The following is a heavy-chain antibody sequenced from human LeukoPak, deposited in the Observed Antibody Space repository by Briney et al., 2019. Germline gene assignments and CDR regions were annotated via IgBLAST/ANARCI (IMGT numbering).Heavy chain of an antibody. J-gene: IGHJ6*02. CDR3: AKEGYYYDSSGYNYYYGMDV. CDR1: GFTFSSYG. D-gene: IGHD3-22*01. V-gene: IGHV3-30*18. CDR2: ISYGGTNK. Sequence: GRSLRLSCAASGFTFSSYGMHWVRQAPGKGLEWVAVISYGGTNKYYADSVKGRFTISGDNSKNTLYLQMNSLRAEDTAVYYCAKEGYYYDSSGYNYYYGMDVWGQGTTVTVSS.